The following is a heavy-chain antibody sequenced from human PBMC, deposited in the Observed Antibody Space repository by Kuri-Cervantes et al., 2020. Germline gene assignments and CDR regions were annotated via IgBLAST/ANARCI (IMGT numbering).Heavy chain of an antibody. CDR2: IYYSGST. J-gene: IGHJ4*02. CDR1: GGSISSGDYY. V-gene: IGHV4-30-4*01. D-gene: IGHD2-15*01. Sequence: LRLSCTVSGGSISSGDYYWSWIRQPPGKGLEWIGYIYYSGSTYYNPSLKSRVTISVDTSKNQFSLKLSSVTAADTAVYYCARLLKGYYYFDYWGQGTLVTVSS. CDR3: ARLLKGYYYFDY.